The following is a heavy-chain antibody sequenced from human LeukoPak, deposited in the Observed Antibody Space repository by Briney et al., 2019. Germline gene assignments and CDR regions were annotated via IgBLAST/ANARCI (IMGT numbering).Heavy chain of an antibody. V-gene: IGHV3-23*01. J-gene: IGHJ4*02. CDR1: GFTFSSYA. D-gene: IGHD3-16*01. Sequence: PGGSLRLSCAASGFTFSSYAMNWVRQAPGKELEWVSAIGGSGGTYHADSVKGRFTISRDISKNTLYLQMNSLRAEDTAVYYCAKESGSYAKPFDYWGQGTLVTVSS. CDR3: AKESGSYAKPFDY. CDR2: IGGSGGT.